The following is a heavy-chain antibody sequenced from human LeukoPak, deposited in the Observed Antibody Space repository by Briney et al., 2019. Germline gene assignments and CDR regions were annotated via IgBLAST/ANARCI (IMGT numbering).Heavy chain of an antibody. D-gene: IGHD3-22*01. V-gene: IGHV3-30-3*01. CDR1: GFTFSSYA. CDR3: AREREGKYYYDSSGPDHYFDY. CDR2: ISYDGSNK. J-gene: IGHJ4*02. Sequence: GGSLRLSCAASGFTFSSYAMHWVRQAPGKGLEWVAVISYDGSNKYYADSVKGRFTISRDNPKNTLYLQMNSLRAEDTAVYYCAREREGKYYYDSSGPDHYFDYWGQGTLVTVSS.